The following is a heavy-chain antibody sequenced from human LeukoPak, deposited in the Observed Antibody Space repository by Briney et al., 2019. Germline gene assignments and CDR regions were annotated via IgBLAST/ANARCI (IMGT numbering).Heavy chain of an antibody. CDR2: INWNGVST. D-gene: IGHD3-22*01. V-gene: IGHV3-20*04. Sequence: GGSLRLSRAASGFTFDDYGMTWVRQAPGKGLEWVSGINWNGVSTGYADSVKGRFTISRDNAKNSLYLQMNSLRAEDTALYYCARRSRYDYDSSGYYSFDYWGQGTLVTVSS. J-gene: IGHJ4*02. CDR1: GFTFDDYG. CDR3: ARRSRYDYDSSGYYSFDY.